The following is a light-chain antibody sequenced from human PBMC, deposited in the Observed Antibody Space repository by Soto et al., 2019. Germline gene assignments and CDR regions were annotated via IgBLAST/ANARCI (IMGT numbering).Light chain of an antibody. J-gene: IGKJ4*01. V-gene: IGKV1-6*01. CDR2: AAS. Sequence: AIQLTQSPASLSASVGDRVTITCRASQGIRNDLGWFQQKPGKAPKLLIYAASSLQTGVPSRFSGSGSGTYFTLTISSLQVEDFATYYCRQEYRYPLTFGGGTKVEI. CDR1: QGIRND. CDR3: RQEYRYPLT.